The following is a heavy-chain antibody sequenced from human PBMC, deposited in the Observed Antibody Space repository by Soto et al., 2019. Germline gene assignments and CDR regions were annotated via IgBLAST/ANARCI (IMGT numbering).Heavy chain of an antibody. CDR3: ASERWNWFDP. CDR2: IYTSGST. J-gene: IGHJ5*02. D-gene: IGHD2-15*01. Sequence: QVQLQESGPGLVKPSETLSLTCTVSGGSISSYYWSWIRQPADKGLEWIGRIYTSGSTNYNPSLKSRVTMSVDTSKNQFSLKLRSVTAADTAMYYCASERWNWFDPWGQGTLVTVSS. V-gene: IGHV4-4*07. CDR1: GGSISSYY.